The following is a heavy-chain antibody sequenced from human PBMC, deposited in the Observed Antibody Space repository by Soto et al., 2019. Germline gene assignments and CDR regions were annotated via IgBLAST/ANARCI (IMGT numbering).Heavy chain of an antibody. CDR2: INAGNGNT. J-gene: IGHJ4*02. D-gene: IGHD6-19*01. V-gene: IGHV1-3*01. CDR3: ARVDSSGWYEGDYFDY. CDR1: GYTFTSYA. Sequence: ASVKVSCKASGYTFTSYAMHWVRQAPGQRLEWMGWINAGNGNTKYSQKFQGRVTITRDTSASTAYMELSSLRSEDTAVYYCARVDSSGWYEGDYFDYWGQGTLVTVSS.